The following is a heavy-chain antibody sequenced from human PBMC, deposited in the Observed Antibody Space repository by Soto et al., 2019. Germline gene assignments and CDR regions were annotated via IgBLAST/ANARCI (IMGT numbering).Heavy chain of an antibody. D-gene: IGHD3-16*01. CDR2: IYHSGST. CDR3: ARVVVPRPIWGYNRFDP. V-gene: IGHV4-30-2*01. Sequence: SLTCAVSGGSISSGGYSWSWIRQPPGKGLEWSGYIYHSGSTFYNPSLKSRVTISIDKSKNQFSLKLGSVTAADTAVYYCARVVVPRPIWGYNRFDPWGQGTLVTVSS. CDR1: GGSISSGGYS. J-gene: IGHJ5*02.